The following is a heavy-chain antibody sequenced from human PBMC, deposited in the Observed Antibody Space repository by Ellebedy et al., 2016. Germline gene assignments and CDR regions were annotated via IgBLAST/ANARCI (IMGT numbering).Heavy chain of an antibody. Sequence: GESLKISCAASGFTFNSYAMNWVRQAPGKGLEWVSSLSGSISYIYYADSVKGRFTISRDNTNNSLYMQMDRLRAEDTAVYYCARDVGSGSYHSDSWGQGTLVTVSS. CDR1: GFTFNSYA. J-gene: IGHJ4*02. D-gene: IGHD3-10*01. CDR3: ARDVGSGSYHSDS. CDR2: LSGSISYI. V-gene: IGHV3-21*01.